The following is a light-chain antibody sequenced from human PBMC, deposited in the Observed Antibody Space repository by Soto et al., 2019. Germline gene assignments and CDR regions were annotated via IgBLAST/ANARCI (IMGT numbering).Light chain of an antibody. CDR1: PSDVGGYIS. Sequence: QSVRTQPPSASGSPGQSVTISCTGTPSDVGGYISVSWYQQRPGKAPKLMIYEVNKRPSGVPDRFSGSKSGSTAFLTVSGLQADDEAEYYCCSYAGFNRYLFGTGTKVTVL. CDR3: CSYAGFNRYL. V-gene: IGLV2-8*01. J-gene: IGLJ1*01. CDR2: EVN.